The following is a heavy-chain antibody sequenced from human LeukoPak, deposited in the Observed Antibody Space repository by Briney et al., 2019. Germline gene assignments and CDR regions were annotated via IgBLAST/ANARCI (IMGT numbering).Heavy chain of an antibody. CDR1: GFTFSTSW. Sequence: PGGSLRLSCAASGFTFSTSWMHWVRQPPGKGLVWVSRMNSDGSVTTYADSVKGRFTISRDNDKNTLYLQMNSLRAEDTAVYYCARGVNGNSDYWGQGTLVSVSS. CDR2: MNSDGSVT. V-gene: IGHV3-74*01. CDR3: ARGVNGNSDY. J-gene: IGHJ4*02. D-gene: IGHD2-8*01.